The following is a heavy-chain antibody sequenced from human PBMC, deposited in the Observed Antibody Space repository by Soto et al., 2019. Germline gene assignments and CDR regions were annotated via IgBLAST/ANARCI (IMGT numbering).Heavy chain of an antibody. CDR3: SRGLWQWLFDY. Sequence: QVQLVQSGAEVKKPGASVMVSCRASGYTFTSHYMHWVRQAPGQGLEWMGMIDPSGGATTYAQKFQGRVTIPRDTSTTTVYMELSSLRPEDTAVYSCSRGLWQWLFDYWGQGTLVTVSS. V-gene: IGHV1-46*03. D-gene: IGHD6-19*01. CDR1: GYTFTSHY. J-gene: IGHJ4*02. CDR2: IDPSGGAT.